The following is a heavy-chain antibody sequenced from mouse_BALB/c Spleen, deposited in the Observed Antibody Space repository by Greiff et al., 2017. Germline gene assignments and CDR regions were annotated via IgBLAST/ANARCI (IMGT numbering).Heavy chain of an antibody. CDR1: GFTFSDYY. Sequence: DVMLVESGGGLVKPGGSLKLSCAASGFTFSDYYMYWVRQTPEKRLEWVATISDGGSYTYYPDSVKGRFTISRDNAKNNLYLQMSSLKSEDTAMYYCARDRYGNSYYFDYWGQGTTLTVSS. D-gene: IGHD2-1*01. J-gene: IGHJ2*01. V-gene: IGHV5-4*02. CDR3: ARDRYGNSYYFDY. CDR2: ISDGGSYT.